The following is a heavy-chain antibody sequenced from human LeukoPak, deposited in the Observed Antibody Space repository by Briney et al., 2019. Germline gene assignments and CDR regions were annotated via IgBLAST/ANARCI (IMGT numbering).Heavy chain of an antibody. V-gene: IGHV3-53*01. CDR2: IYSGGST. Sequence: GGSLRLSCAASGFTVRSNYMSWVRQAPGKGLEWVSVIYSGGSTYYADSVKGRFTISRDNAKNSLYLQMNSLRAEDTAVYYCAELGITMIGGVWGKGTTVTISS. J-gene: IGHJ6*04. CDR1: GFTVRSNY. CDR3: AELGITMIGGV. D-gene: IGHD3-10*02.